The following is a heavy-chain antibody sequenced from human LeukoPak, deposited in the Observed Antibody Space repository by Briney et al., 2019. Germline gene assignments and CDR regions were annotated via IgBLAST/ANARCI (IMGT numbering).Heavy chain of an antibody. CDR3: TSRVLLWFGDVDY. D-gene: IGHD3-10*01. CDR1: GFTFSGSA. V-gene: IGHV3-73*01. Sequence: GGALKLSCAASGFTFSGSAMHWVRQASGKGVEWVGRIRSKANSYATAYAASVKGRFTISRDDSNNTAYLQMNSLKTEDTAVYYCTSRVLLWFGDVDYWGQGTLVTVSS. CDR2: IRSKANSYAT. J-gene: IGHJ4*02.